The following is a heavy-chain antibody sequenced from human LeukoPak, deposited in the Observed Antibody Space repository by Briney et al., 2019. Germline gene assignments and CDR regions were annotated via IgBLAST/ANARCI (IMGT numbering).Heavy chain of an antibody. CDR2: ISGSGGST. CDR3: AKDDGGEQQLYPKLLGYFDY. D-gene: IGHD6-13*01. Sequence: GGSLRLSCAASGFTFSSYAMHWVRQAPGKGLEWVSAISGSGGSTYYADSVKGRFTISRDNSKNTLYLQMNSLRAEDTAVYYCAKDDGGEQQLYPKLLGYFDYWGQGTLVTVSS. V-gene: IGHV3-23*01. CDR1: GFTFSSYA. J-gene: IGHJ4*02.